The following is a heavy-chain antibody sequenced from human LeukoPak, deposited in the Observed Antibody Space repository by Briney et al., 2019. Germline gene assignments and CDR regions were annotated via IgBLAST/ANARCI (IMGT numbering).Heavy chain of an antibody. V-gene: IGHV3-23*01. Sequence: GGSLRLSCAASGFTFGSYAMSWVRQAPGKGLEWVSVISGTGGSTYYADSVEGRLTISRDNSKNTLYLQMNSLRAEDTAVYYCARIFRNGYYDSSGYVDYWGQGTLVTV. J-gene: IGHJ4*02. CDR3: ARIFRNGYYDSSGYVDY. CDR2: ISGTGGST. CDR1: GFTFGSYA. D-gene: IGHD3-22*01.